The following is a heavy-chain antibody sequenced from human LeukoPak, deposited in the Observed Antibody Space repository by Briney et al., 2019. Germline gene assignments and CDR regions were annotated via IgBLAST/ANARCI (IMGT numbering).Heavy chain of an antibody. CDR3: ARDVGSMVRGVNYYYGMDV. CDR1: GGSISSYY. J-gene: IGHJ6*04. CDR2: IYYSGST. D-gene: IGHD3-10*01. Sequence: SETLSLTCTVSGGSISSYYWSWIRQPPGKGLEWIGYIYYSGSTNYNPSLKRRVTISVDTSKNQFSLKLSSVTAADTAVYYCARDVGSMVRGVNYYYGMDVWGKGTTVTVSS. V-gene: IGHV4-59*01.